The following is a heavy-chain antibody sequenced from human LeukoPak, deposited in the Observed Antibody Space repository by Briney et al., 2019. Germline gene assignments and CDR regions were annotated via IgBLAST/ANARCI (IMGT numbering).Heavy chain of an antibody. D-gene: IGHD2-2*01. CDR1: GGSISSGGYY. J-gene: IGHJ4*02. Sequence: SQTLSLTCTVSGGSISSGGYYWSWIRQPPGKGLEWIGYIYHSGSTHYNPSLKSRVTISVDRSKNQFSLKLSSVTAADTAVYYCARGGVVPAATPDYWGQGTLVTVSS. V-gene: IGHV4-30-2*01. CDR2: IYHSGST. CDR3: ARGGVVPAATPDY.